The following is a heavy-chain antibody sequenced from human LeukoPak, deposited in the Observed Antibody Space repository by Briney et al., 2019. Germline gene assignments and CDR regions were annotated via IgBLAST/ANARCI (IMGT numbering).Heavy chain of an antibody. V-gene: IGHV1-46*01. Sequence: ASVKVSCKASGYTFTSYYMHWVRQAPGQGLEWMGIINPSGGSTSYAQKFQGRVTMTRDTSTSTVYMELSSLRSEDTAVYYCARDRLPYSSSWYSDYWGQGTLGTVSS. D-gene: IGHD6-13*01. CDR3: ARDRLPYSSSWYSDY. CDR1: GYTFTSYY. J-gene: IGHJ4*02. CDR2: INPSGGST.